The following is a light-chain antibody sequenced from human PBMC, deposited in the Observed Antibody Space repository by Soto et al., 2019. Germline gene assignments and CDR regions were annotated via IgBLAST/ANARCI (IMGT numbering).Light chain of an antibody. Sequence: DFQMTQSPSTLSASVGDRVTITCRASQNIRSRLAWFQQKPGKAPKLLIYDASTLQSGVPSRYSGSGSGTEFTLTISNLQPDDFATYHCQQYESHSPWTFGQGTKVDIK. J-gene: IGKJ1*01. CDR3: QQYESHSPWT. V-gene: IGKV1-5*01. CDR2: DAS. CDR1: QNIRSR.